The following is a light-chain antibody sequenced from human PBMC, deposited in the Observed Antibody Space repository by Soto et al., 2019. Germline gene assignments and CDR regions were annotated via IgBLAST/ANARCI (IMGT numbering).Light chain of an antibody. Sequence: VLTQSPATLSLSPGESATFSCRASQSISTILAWYQHKPGQPPRLLIYGASTRATGIPDRFSGGGSGTEFTLTISSLQSEDFAVYYCQQYNNWPITFGQGTRLEI. CDR3: QQYNNWPIT. CDR1: QSISTI. V-gene: IGKV3-15*01. J-gene: IGKJ5*01. CDR2: GAS.